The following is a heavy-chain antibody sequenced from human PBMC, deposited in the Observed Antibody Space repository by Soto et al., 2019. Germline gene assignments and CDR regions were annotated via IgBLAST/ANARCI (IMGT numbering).Heavy chain of an antibody. CDR1: GFTFSTFA. J-gene: IGHJ5*02. D-gene: IGHD3-3*01. CDR2: ISHDGRIE. CDR3: ARDGLPDDFRSGGYWFDP. Sequence: PGGSLRLSCAASGFTFSTFALHWVRQAPGEGLEWVALISHDGRIEKYADSVKGRFTISRDNSKNTLHMQMDSLRLEDTGVYYCARDGLPDDFRSGGYWFDPWGQGTQVTVSS. V-gene: IGHV3-30-3*01.